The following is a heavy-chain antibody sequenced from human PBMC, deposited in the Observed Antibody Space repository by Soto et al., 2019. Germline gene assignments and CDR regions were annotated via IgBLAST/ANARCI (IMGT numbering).Heavy chain of an antibody. CDR3: ARGNHYYGMDV. CDR2: ISHSGAT. CDR1: GGSFTDHY. V-gene: IGHV4-34*01. Sequence: PSGTLSLTCAVYGGSFTDHYWTWIRQPPGKGLEWIGEISHSGATNYNPSLKSRVTISEDTSKNQVSLKVTSVTAADTAVFYCARGNHYYGMDVWGQGTTVTVSS. J-gene: IGHJ6*02.